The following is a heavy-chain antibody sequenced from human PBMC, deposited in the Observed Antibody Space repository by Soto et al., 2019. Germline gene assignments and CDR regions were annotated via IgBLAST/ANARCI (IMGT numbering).Heavy chain of an antibody. J-gene: IGHJ4*02. CDR3: AKVPTRIVGAATMFDY. CDR1: LFTFIIYS. Sequence: SLILSFSASLFTFIIYSIIFFLHSPFNFLYFFSAISCILFITYYSYSLKCLFTISIYNSKNTLYLQMNSLRDEDTAVYYCAKVPTRIVGAATMFDYWGQGTLVTGSS. D-gene: IGHD1-26*01. V-gene: IGHV3-23*01. CDR2: ISCILFIT.